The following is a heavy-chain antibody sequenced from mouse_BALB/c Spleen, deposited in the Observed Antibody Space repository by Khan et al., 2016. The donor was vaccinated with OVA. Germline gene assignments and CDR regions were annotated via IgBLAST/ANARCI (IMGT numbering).Heavy chain of an antibody. CDR1: GFNIKDTY. J-gene: IGHJ4*01. CDR2: IEPANGKT. CDR3: SRYSYLLFCDAMDY. V-gene: IGHV14-3*02. Sequence: VQLQQSGAELVKPGASVKLSCTASGFNIKDTYMPWVKQRPEQRLEWIGRIEPANGKTKYDTKLQGKATITADTSPNTAYLQHSSLTSEDTAVDYCSRYSYLLFCDAMDYWGQGTSVTVSS. D-gene: IGHD2-1*01.